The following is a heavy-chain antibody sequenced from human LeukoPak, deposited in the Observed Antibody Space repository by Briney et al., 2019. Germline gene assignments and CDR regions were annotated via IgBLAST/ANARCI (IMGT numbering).Heavy chain of an antibody. CDR2: ISAYNGNT. Sequence: ASVKVSCKASGYTFTSHGISWVRQAPGQGLEWMGWISAYNGNTNYAQKLQGRVTMTTDTSTSTAYMELRSLRSDDTAVYYCAREVYGDRTPDYWGQGTLVTVSS. CDR1: GYTFTSHG. CDR3: AREVYGDRTPDY. J-gene: IGHJ4*02. V-gene: IGHV1-18*01. D-gene: IGHD4-17*01.